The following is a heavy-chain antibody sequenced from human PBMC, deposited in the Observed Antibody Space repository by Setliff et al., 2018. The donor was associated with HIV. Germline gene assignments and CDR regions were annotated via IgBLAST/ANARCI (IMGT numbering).Heavy chain of an antibody. CDR2: INHSGVT. J-gene: IGHJ6*02. V-gene: IGHV4-34*01. D-gene: IGHD3-9*01. CDR1: NGSFSGYY. CDR3: ARGHFDWLYYYYFALDI. Sequence: KPSETLSLTCAVYNGSFSGYYWSWIRQSPGKGLEWIGEINHSGVTNYKPSLKSRVTISLDTSKNQVSLKLTSVTAADTALYYCARGHFDWLYYYYFALDIWGQGSTVTVSS.